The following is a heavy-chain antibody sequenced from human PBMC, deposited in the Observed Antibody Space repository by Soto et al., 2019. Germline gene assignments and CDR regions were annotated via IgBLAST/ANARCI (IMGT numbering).Heavy chain of an antibody. CDR2: ISAYNGNT. J-gene: IGHJ5*02. CDR3: AREVVVVVASTEVNRFDP. CDR1: GYTFTSYG. Sequence: QVQLVQSGAEVKKPGASVKVSCKASGYTFTSYGISWVRQAPGQGLEWMGWISAYNGNTNYAQKLQGRVTMTTDTSTSTAYMELRRLRSDDTAVYYCAREVVVVVASTEVNRFDPWGQGTMVTVSS. D-gene: IGHD2-15*01. V-gene: IGHV1-18*01.